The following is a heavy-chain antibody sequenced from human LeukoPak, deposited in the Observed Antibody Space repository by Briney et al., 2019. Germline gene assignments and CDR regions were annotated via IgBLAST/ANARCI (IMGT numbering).Heavy chain of an antibody. Sequence: GGSLRLSCSASGFTFSSYAMHWVRQAPGKGLEYVSVISSNGGSTYYADSVKGRFTISRDNSKNTLYLQMSSLRAEDTAVYYCVKTLKSVAGTGAFDIWGQGTMVTVSS. D-gene: IGHD6-19*01. CDR1: GFTFSSYA. J-gene: IGHJ3*02. V-gene: IGHV3-64D*06. CDR2: ISSNGGST. CDR3: VKTLKSVAGTGAFDI.